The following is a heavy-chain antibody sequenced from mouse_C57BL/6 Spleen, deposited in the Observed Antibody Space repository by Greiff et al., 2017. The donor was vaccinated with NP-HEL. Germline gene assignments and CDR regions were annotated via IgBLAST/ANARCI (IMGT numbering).Heavy chain of an antibody. CDR1: GYTFTEYT. CDR2: FYPGSGSI. D-gene: IGHD1-1*01. J-gene: IGHJ3*01. Sequence: QVQLKQSGAELVKPGASVKLSCTASGYTFTEYTIHWVKQRSGQGLEWIGWFYPGSGSIKYNEKFKDKATMTADKSSSTVYMELSRLTSEDSAVYFGARHEVREFITAFAYWGQGTLVTVSA. CDR3: ARHEVREFITAFAY. V-gene: IGHV1-62-2*01.